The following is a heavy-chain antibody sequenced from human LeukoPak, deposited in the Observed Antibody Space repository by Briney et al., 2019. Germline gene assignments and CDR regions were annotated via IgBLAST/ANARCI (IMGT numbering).Heavy chain of an antibody. CDR1: GGSISSYY. CDR2: IYYSGST. J-gene: IGHJ6*03. V-gene: IGHV4-59*01. CDR3: AGSGWYQASMDV. Sequence: SETLSLTCTVSGGSISSYYWSWIRQPPGKGLEWLGYIYYSGSTNYNPSLKSRVTISVDTSKNQFSLKLSSVTAADTAVYYCAGSGWYQASMDVWGKGTTVTVSS. D-gene: IGHD6-19*01.